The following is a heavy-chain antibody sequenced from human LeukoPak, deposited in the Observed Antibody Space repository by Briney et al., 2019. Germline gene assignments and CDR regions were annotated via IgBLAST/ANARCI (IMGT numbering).Heavy chain of an antibody. V-gene: IGHV3-23*01. CDR2: ISGSGGST. CDR3: ATEWFGEFQADY. Sequence: GGSLRLSCAASGFTFSSYAMSWVRQAPGKGLEWVSVISGSGGSTYYADSVKGRFTISRDNSKNTLYLQMNSLRAEDTAVYYCATEWFGEFQADYWGQGTLVTVSS. CDR1: GFTFSSYA. J-gene: IGHJ4*02. D-gene: IGHD3-10*01.